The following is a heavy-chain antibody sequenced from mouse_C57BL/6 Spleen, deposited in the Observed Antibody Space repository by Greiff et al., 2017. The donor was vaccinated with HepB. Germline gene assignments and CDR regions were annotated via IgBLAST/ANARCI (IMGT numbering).Heavy chain of an antibody. J-gene: IGHJ1*03. CDR3: ARLPDWYFDV. CDR2: INPSTGGT. CDR1: GYSFTGYY. Sequence: VQLQQSGPELVKPGASVKISCKASGYSFTGYYMNWVKQSPEKSLEWIGEINPSTGGTTYNQKFKAKATLTVDKSSSTAYMQLKSLTSEDSAVYYCARLPDWYFDVWGTGTTVTVSS. V-gene: IGHV1-42*01.